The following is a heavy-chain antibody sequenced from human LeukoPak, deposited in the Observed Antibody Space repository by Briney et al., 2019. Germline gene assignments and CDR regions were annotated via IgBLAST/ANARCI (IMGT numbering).Heavy chain of an antibody. J-gene: IGHJ4*02. Sequence: PETLSLTCTVSGYSISSGYYWGWIRQPPGKGLEWIGSIYYSGSTYYNPSLKSRVTISVDTSKNQFSLKLSSVTAADTAVYYCARKDYYDSSGYSPRGFDYWGQGTLVTVSS. V-gene: IGHV4-38-2*02. CDR3: ARKDYYDSSGYSPRGFDY. CDR1: GYSISSGYY. D-gene: IGHD3-22*01. CDR2: IYYSGST.